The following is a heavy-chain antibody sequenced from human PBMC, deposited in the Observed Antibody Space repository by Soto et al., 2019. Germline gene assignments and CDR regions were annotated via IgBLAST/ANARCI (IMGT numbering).Heavy chain of an antibody. CDR1: GYTFTSYG. CDR3: ARLDYYGSGSYESPKYDD. Sequence: QVQLVQSGAEVKKPGASVKVSCKASGYTFTSYGISWVRQAPGQGLEWMGWISAYNGNTNYAQKLQGRVTMTTDTSTSTAYLELRSLRSDDTAVYYCARLDYYGSGSYESPKYDDWGQGTLVTVSS. D-gene: IGHD3-10*01. V-gene: IGHV1-18*01. CDR2: ISAYNGNT. J-gene: IGHJ4*02.